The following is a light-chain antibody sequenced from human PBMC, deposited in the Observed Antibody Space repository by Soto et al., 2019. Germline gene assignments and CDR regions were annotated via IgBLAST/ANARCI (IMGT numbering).Light chain of an antibody. CDR3: LLSYGPPWV. CDR2: DTS. V-gene: IGLV7-46*01. J-gene: IGLJ3*02. Sequence: QAVVTQEPSVTVSPGGTVTLTCGSNTGAVTSGHWPYWFQQKPGQAPRTLICDTSTKPSWTPARFSGSLLGGKAALTLSGAQPEDEAEYYCLLSYGPPWVFGGGTKLTVL. CDR1: TGAVTSGHW.